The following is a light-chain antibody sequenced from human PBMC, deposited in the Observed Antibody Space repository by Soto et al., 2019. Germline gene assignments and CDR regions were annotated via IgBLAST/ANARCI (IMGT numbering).Light chain of an antibody. CDR2: GAS. CDR3: QQYNNWPPLT. J-gene: IGKJ4*01. V-gene: IGKV3-15*01. CDR1: QSVSSSY. Sequence: EFVLTQSPGTLSLSPGERATLSCRASQSVSSSYLAWYQQKPGQAPRLLIYGASTRATGIPARFSGSGSGTEFTLTISSLQSEDFTVYYCQQYNNWPPLTFGGGTKVDI.